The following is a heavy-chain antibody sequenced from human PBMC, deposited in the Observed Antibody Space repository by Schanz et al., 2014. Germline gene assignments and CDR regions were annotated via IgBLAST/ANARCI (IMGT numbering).Heavy chain of an antibody. CDR3: AREVGLYDRGWFAP. D-gene: IGHD3-22*01. V-gene: IGHV1-69*08. CDR2: IVPIAGIT. Sequence: QVHLVQSGAEVKKPGSSVKVSCKASGGTFSSDTFSWVRQAPGQGLEWMGRIVPIAGITNYAQRFQGRVTITADKSSDTAYMELSSLRSEDTAVYYCAREVGLYDRGWFAPWGQGTLGTVSS. J-gene: IGHJ5*02. CDR1: GGTFSSDT.